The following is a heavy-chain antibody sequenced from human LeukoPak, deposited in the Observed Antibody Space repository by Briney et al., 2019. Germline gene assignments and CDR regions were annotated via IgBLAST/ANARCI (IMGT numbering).Heavy chain of an antibody. Sequence: PGGSLRLSCAASGFTVSSNYMSWVRQAPGKGLEWVSVIYSGGSTYYADSVKGRFTISSDNSKNTLYLQMNSLRAEDTAVYYCARETYYYDSSGYGSAFDIWGQGTMVHVSS. CDR3: ARETYYYDSSGYGSAFDI. CDR2: IYSGGST. J-gene: IGHJ3*02. V-gene: IGHV3-53*01. CDR1: GFTVSSNY. D-gene: IGHD3-22*01.